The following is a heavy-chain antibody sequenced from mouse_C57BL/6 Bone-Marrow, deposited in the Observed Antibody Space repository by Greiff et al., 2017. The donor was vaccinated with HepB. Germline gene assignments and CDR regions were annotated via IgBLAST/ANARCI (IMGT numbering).Heavy chain of an antibody. CDR3: ARKNYYSNYDAMDY. CDR1: GYTFTSYW. V-gene: IGHV1-55*01. D-gene: IGHD2-5*01. CDR2: IYPGSGST. J-gene: IGHJ4*01. Sequence: QVQLQQPRAELVKPGASVKMSCKASGYTFTSYWITWVKQRPGQGLEWIGDIYPGSGSTNYNEKFKSKATLTVDTSSSTAYMQLSSLTSEDSAVYYCARKNYYSNYDAMDYWGQGTSVTVSS.